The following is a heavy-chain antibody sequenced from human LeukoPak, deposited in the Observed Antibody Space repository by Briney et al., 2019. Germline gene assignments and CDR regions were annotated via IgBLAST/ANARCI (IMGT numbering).Heavy chain of an antibody. D-gene: IGHD3-10*01. V-gene: IGHV3-66*01. CDR3: ATVGGGTLVRGTSNLGY. CDR2: IYRDGST. Sequence: PGGSLRLSCAASGFTVSSNYISWVRQAPGKGLEWVSVIYRDGSTYYADSVKGRFTISRDTSKNTLYLQMNSLRAEDTAVYYCATVGGGTLVRGTSNLGYWGQGTLVTVSS. J-gene: IGHJ4*02. CDR1: GFTVSSNY.